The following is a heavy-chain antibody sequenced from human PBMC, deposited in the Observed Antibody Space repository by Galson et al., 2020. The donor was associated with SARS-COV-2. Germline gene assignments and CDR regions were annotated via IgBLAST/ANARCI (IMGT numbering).Heavy chain of an antibody. Sequence: SETLSLTCAVYGGSFSGYYCSWIRQPPGKGLEWIGEINHNGGTNYNPSLKSRVTISVDTSKNQFSLKLSSVTAADTAVYYCARLGGIDTTMVRGYNWFDPWGQGTLVTVSS. CDR1: GGSFSGYY. CDR3: ARLGGIDTTMVRGYNWFDP. V-gene: IGHV4-34*01. D-gene: IGHD3-10*01. J-gene: IGHJ5*02. CDR2: INHNGGT.